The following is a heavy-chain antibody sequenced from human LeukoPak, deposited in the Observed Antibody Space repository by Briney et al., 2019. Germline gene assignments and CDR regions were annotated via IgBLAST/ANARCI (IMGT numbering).Heavy chain of an antibody. CDR1: GASITTNY. CDR2: IFYSGNT. J-gene: IGHJ4*02. Sequence: SETLSLTCTVSGASITTNYWSWFRQSPGKGLEWIGYIFYSGNTKYSPSLESRVTISVDTSKNHFSLHLKTVTAADTAVYYWARLSTYSHFDFWGQGTLVTVSS. CDR3: ARLSTYSHFDF. D-gene: IGHD1-26*01. V-gene: IGHV4-59*08.